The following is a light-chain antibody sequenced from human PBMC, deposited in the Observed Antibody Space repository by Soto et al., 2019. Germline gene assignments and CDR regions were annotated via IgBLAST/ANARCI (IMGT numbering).Light chain of an antibody. J-gene: IGLJ2*01. V-gene: IGLV4-69*01. CDR1: SGHSSYA. CDR2: LNSDGRH. Sequence: QLVLTQSPSASASLGASVKLTCTLSSGHSSYAIAWHQQQPEKGPRYLMKLNSDGRHSKGDGIPYRFSVSSSGAERYLTISSIQSEDEADYYCQTWGTGISVFGGGTKLTVL. CDR3: QTWGTGISV.